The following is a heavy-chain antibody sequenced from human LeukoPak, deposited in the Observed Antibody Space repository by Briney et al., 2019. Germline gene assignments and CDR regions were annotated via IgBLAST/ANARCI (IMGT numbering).Heavy chain of an antibody. J-gene: IGHJ4*02. CDR2: INHSGST. V-gene: IGHV4-34*01. D-gene: IGHD4-17*01. CDR1: GGSFSGYY. Sequence: PSETLSLTCAVYGGSFSGYYWSWIRQPPGKGLEWIGEINHSGSTNYNPSLKSRVTISVDTSKNQFSLKLSSVTAADTAVYYCASGYGDFRVEGRYFHSWGQGTLVTVSS. CDR3: ASGYGDFRVEGRYFHS.